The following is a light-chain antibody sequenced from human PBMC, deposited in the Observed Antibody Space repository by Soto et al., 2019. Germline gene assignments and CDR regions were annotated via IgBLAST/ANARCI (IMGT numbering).Light chain of an antibody. V-gene: IGKV3-20*01. CDR2: GAS. CDR1: QTFRNSY. Sequence: ETVLTQSPGTLSLSPGKRATLSCRASQTFRNSYLAWYQQKPGQAPRLLIYGASSRATGIPDRFSGSGSGTDFTLTISRLEPEDFVVYYCQQYGSSPWTFGQGTKVEIK. J-gene: IGKJ1*01. CDR3: QQYGSSPWT.